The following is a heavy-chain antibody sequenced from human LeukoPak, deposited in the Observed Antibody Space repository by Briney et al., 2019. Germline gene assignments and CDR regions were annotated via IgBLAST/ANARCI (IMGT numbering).Heavy chain of an antibody. D-gene: IGHD3-10*01. V-gene: IGHV1-18*01. J-gene: IGHJ5*02. Sequence: ASVKVSCKASVYTFTSYGISWVRQAPGQGLEWMGWISAHNGNTNYAQKLQGRVTMTTDTSTSTAYMELRSLRSDDTAVYYCARDRYGSGSSYNWFDPWGQGTLVTVSS. CDR3: ARDRYGSGSSYNWFDP. CDR2: ISAHNGNT. CDR1: VYTFTSYG.